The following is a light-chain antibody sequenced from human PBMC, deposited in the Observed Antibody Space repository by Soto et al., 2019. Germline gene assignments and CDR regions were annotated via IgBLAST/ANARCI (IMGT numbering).Light chain of an antibody. CDR1: QSVGSN. CDR3: QQYEAVVT. Sequence: EIVLMQSPGTLSLSPGERATLSCRASQSVGSNLAWYQQKPGQAPRLLIDGASTRATGIPDRFSGSGSGTDFTLTISRLEPEDVAVYYCQQYEAVVTFGQGTKVDI. J-gene: IGKJ1*01. CDR2: GAS. V-gene: IGKV3-20*01.